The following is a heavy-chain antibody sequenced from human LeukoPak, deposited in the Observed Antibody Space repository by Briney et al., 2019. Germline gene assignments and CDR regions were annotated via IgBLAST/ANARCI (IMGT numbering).Heavy chain of an antibody. Sequence: GGSLRLSCAASGFTFSSYSMNWVRQAPGKGLEWVSSISSSSSYIYYADSVKGRFTISRDNAENSLYLQMNSLRAEDTAVYYCARETRGYSYGVDYWGQGTLVTVSS. CDR2: ISSSSSYI. J-gene: IGHJ4*02. V-gene: IGHV3-21*01. D-gene: IGHD5-18*01. CDR1: GFTFSSYS. CDR3: ARETRGYSYGVDY.